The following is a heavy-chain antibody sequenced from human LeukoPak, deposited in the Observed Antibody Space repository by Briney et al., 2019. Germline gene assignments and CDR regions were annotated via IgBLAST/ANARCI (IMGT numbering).Heavy chain of an antibody. D-gene: IGHD1-1*01. CDR3: AKDKAPLGTTGPEQGRYYYHYGMDV. V-gene: IGHV3-23*01. CDR2: ISGSGGST. CDR1: GFTFSSYA. J-gene: IGHJ6*01. Sequence: PGGSLRLSCAASGFTFSSYAMSWVCQAPGKGLEWVSAISGSGGSTYYADSVKGRFTISRDNSKNTLYLQMNSLRAEDTAVYYCAKDKAPLGTTGPEQGRYYYHYGMDVWG.